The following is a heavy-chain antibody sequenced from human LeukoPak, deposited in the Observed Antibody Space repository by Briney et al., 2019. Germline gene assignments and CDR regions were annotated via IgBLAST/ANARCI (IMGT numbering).Heavy chain of an antibody. J-gene: IGHJ4*02. D-gene: IGHD3-22*01. CDR2: IGTAGDT. Sequence: GGSLRLSCAASGFTFSSYDMHWVRQATGKGLEWVSAIGTAGDTYYPGSVKGRFTISRENAKNSLYLQMNSLRAGDTAVYYCARSPGKIGLYDGSGYPLDYWGQGTLVTVSS. CDR1: GFTFSSYD. CDR3: ARSPGKIGLYDGSGYPLDY. V-gene: IGHV3-13*01.